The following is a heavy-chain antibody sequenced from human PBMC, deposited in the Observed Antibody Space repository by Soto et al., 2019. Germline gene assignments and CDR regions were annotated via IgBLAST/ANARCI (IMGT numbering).Heavy chain of an antibody. D-gene: IGHD5-18*01. CDR1: GFTFSSYS. J-gene: IGHJ4*02. V-gene: IGHV3-21*01. Sequence: EVQLVESGGGLVKPGGSLRLSCAASGFTFSSYSMNWVRQAPGKGLEWVSSISSSSSYIYYADSVKGRFTISRDNAKNSLYLQTNSLRAEDTAVYYCGRDQPGYSYGYGLGYWGQGTLVTVSS. CDR3: GRDQPGYSYGYGLGY. CDR2: ISSSSSYI.